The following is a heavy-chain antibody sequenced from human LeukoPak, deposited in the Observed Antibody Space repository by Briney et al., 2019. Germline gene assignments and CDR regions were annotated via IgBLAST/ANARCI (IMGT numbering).Heavy chain of an antibody. CDR2: ISYDGSNK. V-gene: IGHV3-30*18. CDR3: AKEGSIAAAGILDY. Sequence: PGGSLRLSCAASGFTFSSYSMHWVRQAPGKGLEWVAVISYDGSNKYYADSVKGRFTISRDNSKNTLYLQMNSLRAEDTAVYYCAKEGSIAAAGILDYWGQGTLVTVSS. CDR1: GFTFSSYS. D-gene: IGHD6-13*01. J-gene: IGHJ4*02.